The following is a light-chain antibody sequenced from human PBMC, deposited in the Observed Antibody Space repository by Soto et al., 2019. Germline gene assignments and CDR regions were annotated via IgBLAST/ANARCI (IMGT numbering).Light chain of an antibody. CDR1: QSLTSSY. CDR3: QQYDGSPRT. V-gene: IGKV3-20*01. J-gene: IGKJ1*01. CDR2: GAS. Sequence: EIWLTQSPGTLSLSPGERATLSCRASQSLTSSYLAWYQQKPGQAPRLLIYGASSRATGIPDRFTGSGSGTDFTLTISRLEPEDFAVYYCQQYDGSPRTFCQGTNVDIE.